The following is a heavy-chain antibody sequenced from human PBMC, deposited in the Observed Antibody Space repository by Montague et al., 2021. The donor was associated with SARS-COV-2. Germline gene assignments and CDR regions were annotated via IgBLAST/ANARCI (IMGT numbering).Heavy chain of an antibody. V-gene: IGHV4-61*02. CDR2: S. D-gene: IGHD6-13*01. Sequence: SKNNPSLQSRVTISIDTSENQFSLRLNSVTAADTAVYFCARGWAFDPWGQGSLVTVFS. CDR3: ARGWAFDP. J-gene: IGHJ3*01.